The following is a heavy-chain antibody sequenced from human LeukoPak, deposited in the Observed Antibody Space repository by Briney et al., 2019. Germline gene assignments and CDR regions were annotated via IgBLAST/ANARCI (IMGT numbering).Heavy chain of an antibody. CDR1: GNTFTSYW. V-gene: IGHV5-51*01. CDR2: IYPGDSDT. D-gene: IGHD6-19*01. J-gene: IGHJ5*02. CDR3: VCRKYSSTWSDP. Sequence: GESLKISCKGFGNTFTSYWIGWVRQVPGKGLEWMGIIYPGDSDTQYTPSFHGQVTISADKSISTDYLQWTSLKASDTAMYYCVCRKYSSTWSDPWGQGTLVTV.